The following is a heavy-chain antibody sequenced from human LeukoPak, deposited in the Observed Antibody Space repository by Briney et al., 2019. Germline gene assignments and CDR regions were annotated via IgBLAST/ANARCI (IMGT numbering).Heavy chain of an antibody. Sequence: PGGSLRLSCAASGFTFSSYSMNWVRQAPGKGLELVSYISSSSSTIYYADSVKGRFTISRDNAKNSLYLQMNSLRAEDTAVYYCARGSTGYCSSTSCEDYWGQGTLVPVSS. CDR2: ISSSSSTI. CDR3: ARGSTGYCSSTSCEDY. J-gene: IGHJ4*02. CDR1: GFTFSSYS. V-gene: IGHV3-48*01. D-gene: IGHD2-2*01.